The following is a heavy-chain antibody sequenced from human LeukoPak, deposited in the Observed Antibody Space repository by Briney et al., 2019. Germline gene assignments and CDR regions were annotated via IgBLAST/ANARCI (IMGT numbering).Heavy chain of an antibody. J-gene: IGHJ3*02. Sequence: GASVKVSCKASGYTFTSYDINWVRQATGQGLEWMGWMNPNGGNTGYAQKFQGRVTMTRNTSISTAYMELSSLRSEDTAVYYCARTSYCSGGSCYSGVDAFDIWGQGTMVTVSS. CDR3: ARTSYCSGGSCYSGVDAFDI. CDR1: GYTFTSYD. V-gene: IGHV1-8*01. CDR2: MNPNGGNT. D-gene: IGHD2-15*01.